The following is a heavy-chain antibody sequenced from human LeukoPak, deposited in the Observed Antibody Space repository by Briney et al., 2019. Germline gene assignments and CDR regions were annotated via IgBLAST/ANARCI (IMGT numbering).Heavy chain of an antibody. Sequence: SVKVSCKASGGTFSSYAISWVRQAPGQGLEWMGGIIPIFGTANYAQKFQGRVTITADESTSTAYMELSSLRSEDTAVYYCARVIETYYYDSSGYWFDPWGQGTLVTVSS. V-gene: IGHV1-69*13. CDR1: GGTFSSYA. CDR2: IIPIFGTA. J-gene: IGHJ5*02. CDR3: ARVIETYYYDSSGYWFDP. D-gene: IGHD3-22*01.